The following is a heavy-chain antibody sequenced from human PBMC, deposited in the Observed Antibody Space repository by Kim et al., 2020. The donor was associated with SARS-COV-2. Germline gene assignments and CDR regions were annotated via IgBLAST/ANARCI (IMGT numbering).Heavy chain of an antibody. D-gene: IGHD6-13*01. CDR3: ARGRPYSSSWYWFDP. V-gene: IGHV4-59*09. J-gene: IGHJ5*02. Sequence: PALKSRVTISVDTSKTQFSLKLSSVTAADTAVYYCARGRPYSSSWYWFDPWSQGTLVTVSS.